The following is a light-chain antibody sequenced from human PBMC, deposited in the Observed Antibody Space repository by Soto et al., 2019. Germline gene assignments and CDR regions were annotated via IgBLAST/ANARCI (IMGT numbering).Light chain of an antibody. CDR1: SSDVGSDNF. V-gene: IGLV2-23*02. CDR2: EVN. CDR3: CSYAGSSTWV. J-gene: IGLJ2*01. Sequence: QSALTQPASVSGSPGQSITISCTGTSSDVGSDNFVSWYQHYPGKAPKPLIYEVNKRPSGVSNRFSGSKSGNTASLTISGLQAEDEADYYCCSYAGSSTWVFGGGTKLTVL.